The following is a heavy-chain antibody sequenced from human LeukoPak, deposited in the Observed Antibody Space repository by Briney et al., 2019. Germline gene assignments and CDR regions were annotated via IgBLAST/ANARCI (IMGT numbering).Heavy chain of an antibody. Sequence: GGSLRLSCAASGFTFSSYWMSWVRQAPGKGLECVANIKHDGSEKSYVDSVKGRFTISRDNAKNSLYLQMNSLRAEDTAMYYCARAATATNPYDAFDIWGQGTMVTVSS. CDR3: ARAATATNPYDAFDI. CDR1: GFTFSSYW. J-gene: IGHJ3*02. V-gene: IGHV3-7*01. D-gene: IGHD4-17*01. CDR2: IKHDGSEK.